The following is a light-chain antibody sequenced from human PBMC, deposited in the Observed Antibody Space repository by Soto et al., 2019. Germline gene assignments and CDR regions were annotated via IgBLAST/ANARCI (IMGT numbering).Light chain of an antibody. CDR2: KAS. CDR1: QSISSW. CDR3: QQYNSYSSWT. J-gene: IGKJ1*01. V-gene: IGKV1-5*03. Sequence: DIQMTQSPSTLSPSVGDRVTITCRASQSISSWLAWYQQKPGTAPKPLISKASRFERGVPSRFSGSGSGTEFTLTISSLQPDDFATYYCQQYNSYSSWTFGQGTKVEVK.